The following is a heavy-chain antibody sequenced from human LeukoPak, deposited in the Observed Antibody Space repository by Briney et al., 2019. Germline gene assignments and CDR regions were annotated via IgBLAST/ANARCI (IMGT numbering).Heavy chain of an antibody. CDR1: GGSISSSSYY. V-gene: IGHV4-39*07. D-gene: IGHD2-15*01. Sequence: SETLSLTCTVSGGSISSSSYYWGWIRQPPGKGLEWIGSIYYSGSTYYNPSLKSRVTISVDTSKNQFSLKLSSVTAADTAVYYCARGRSGCSGGSCYYYYMDVWGKGTTVTVSS. CDR3: ARGRSGCSGGSCYYYYMDV. CDR2: IYYSGST. J-gene: IGHJ6*03.